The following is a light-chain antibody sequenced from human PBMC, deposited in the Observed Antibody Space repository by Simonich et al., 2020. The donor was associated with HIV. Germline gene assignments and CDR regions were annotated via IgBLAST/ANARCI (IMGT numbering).Light chain of an antibody. CDR3: QQYYSSLEGT. CDR1: QSVLSSSNNKNY. Sequence: DIVMTQSPDSLAVSLGVRATINCKSSQSVLSSSNNKNYLAWYQQKPGQPPKLLFYWASTRESGVPDRFSGSGSGTDFILTISSLQAEEVAVYYCQQYYSSLEGTFGQGTKVEIK. J-gene: IGKJ1*01. V-gene: IGKV4-1*01. CDR2: WAS.